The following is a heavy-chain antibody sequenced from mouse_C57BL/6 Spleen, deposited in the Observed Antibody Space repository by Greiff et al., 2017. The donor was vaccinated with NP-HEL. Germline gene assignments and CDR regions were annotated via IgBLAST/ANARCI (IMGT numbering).Heavy chain of an antibody. D-gene: IGHD2-1*01. CDR2: IYPSDSET. CDR3: ARLTIYYGNYDY. J-gene: IGHJ2*01. CDR1: GYTFTSYW. V-gene: IGHV1-61*01. Sequence: QVQLQQSGAELVRPGSSVKLSCKASGYTFTSYWMDWVKQRPGQGLEWIGNIYPSDSETHYNQKFKDKATLTVDKSSSTAYMQLSSLTSEDSAVYYCARLTIYYGNYDYWGQGTTLTVSS.